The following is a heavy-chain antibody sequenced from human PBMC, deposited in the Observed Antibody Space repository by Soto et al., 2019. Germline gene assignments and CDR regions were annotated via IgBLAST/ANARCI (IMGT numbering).Heavy chain of an antibody. V-gene: IGHV1-2*04. CDR1: GYTFTCYY. CDR2: INPNSGGT. J-gene: IGHJ6*03. D-gene: IGHD2-15*01. Sequence: ASVKVSCKASGYTFTCYYMHWVRQAPGQGLEWMGWINPNSGGTNYAQKFQGWVTMTRDTSISTAYMELSRLRSDDTAVYYCARGSVVVAATDYYYYYMDVWGKGTTVTVSS. CDR3: ARGSVVVAATDYYYYYMDV.